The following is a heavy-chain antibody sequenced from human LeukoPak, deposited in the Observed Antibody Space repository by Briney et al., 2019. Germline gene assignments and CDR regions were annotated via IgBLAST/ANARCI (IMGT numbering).Heavy chain of an antibody. D-gene: IGHD6-13*01. CDR3: VKDRAAAGTHDAFEK. J-gene: IGHJ3*02. V-gene: IGHV3-9*01. CDR1: GFTFSSYS. CDR2: ISWNSGQV. Sequence: SLRLSCAASGFTFSSYSMNWVRQAPGKGLEWVSGISWNSGQVGYADSVKGRFTVSRDNAKNSLYLQMTSLRPEDTATYYCVKDRAAAGTHDAFEKWGQGTMVTVAS.